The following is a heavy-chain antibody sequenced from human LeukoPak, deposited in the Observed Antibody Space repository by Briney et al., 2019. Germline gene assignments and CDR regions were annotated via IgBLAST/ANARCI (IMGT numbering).Heavy chain of an antibody. D-gene: IGHD6-13*01. CDR1: GGSISSYY. Sequence: SETLSLTCTVSGGSISSYYWSWIWQPAGKGLEWIGPIYTSGSTNYNPSLKSRVTMSVDTSKNQFSLKLSSVAAADTAVYYCAREVMSSSWSRAFDIWGQGTMVTVSS. CDR2: IYTSGST. CDR3: AREVMSSSWSRAFDI. V-gene: IGHV4-4*07. J-gene: IGHJ3*02.